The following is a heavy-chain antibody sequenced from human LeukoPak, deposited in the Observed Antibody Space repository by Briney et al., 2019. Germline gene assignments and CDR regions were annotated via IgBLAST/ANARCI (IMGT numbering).Heavy chain of an antibody. V-gene: IGHV3-23*01. CDR1: GFTFSSYA. D-gene: IGHD1-26*01. Sequence: GGSLRLSCAASGFTFSSYAMSWVRQAPGKGLEWVSAISGSGGSTYYADSVKGRFTISRDNSKNTLYLQMNSLRAEDTAVYYCAKQYSGSYPTPPFFDYWGQGTLVTVSS. CDR3: AKQYSGSYPTPPFFDY. J-gene: IGHJ4*02. CDR2: ISGSGGST.